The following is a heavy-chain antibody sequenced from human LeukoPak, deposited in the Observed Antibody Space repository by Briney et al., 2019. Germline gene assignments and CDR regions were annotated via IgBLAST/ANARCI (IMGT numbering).Heavy chain of an antibody. CDR2: IYYSGST. CDR3: ARHRAYSYSSPFDI. J-gene: IGHJ3*02. V-gene: IGHV4-59*08. D-gene: IGHD6-6*01. Sequence: SETLSLTRTVSGGSISSYYWNWIRQPPGKGLEWIGYIYYSGSTNSNASLKSRVTIFVDPSKNQFSLRLSSVTAADTAVYYCARHRAYSYSSPFDIWGQGTMVTVSS. CDR1: GGSISSYY.